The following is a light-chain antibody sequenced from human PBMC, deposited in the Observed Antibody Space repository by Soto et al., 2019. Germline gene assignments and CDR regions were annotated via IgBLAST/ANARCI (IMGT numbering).Light chain of an antibody. CDR1: QSVSSSY. J-gene: IGKJ4*01. Sequence: EIVLTQSPGTLSLSPGERATLSCRASQSVSSSYLAWYQQKPGQAPRLLIYGASSRATGIPDRFSGRGSGTEFTLTISRLEREDFAVYYCQQYGSSPLTFGGGTKVEMK. V-gene: IGKV3-20*01. CDR2: GAS. CDR3: QQYGSSPLT.